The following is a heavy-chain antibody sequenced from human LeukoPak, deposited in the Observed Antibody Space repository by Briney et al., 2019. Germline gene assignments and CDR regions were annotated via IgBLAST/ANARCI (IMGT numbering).Heavy chain of an antibody. Sequence: GASVKVSCKASGGTFSSYAISWVRQAPGQGLEWMGRIIPILGIANYAQKFQGRVTITADKSTSTAYMELSSLRSEDTAVYYCASTNYYDSSGFGSYYGMDVWGQGTTVTVSS. J-gene: IGHJ6*02. CDR2: IIPILGIA. V-gene: IGHV1-69*04. CDR3: ASTNYYDSSGFGSYYGMDV. CDR1: GGTFSSYA. D-gene: IGHD3-22*01.